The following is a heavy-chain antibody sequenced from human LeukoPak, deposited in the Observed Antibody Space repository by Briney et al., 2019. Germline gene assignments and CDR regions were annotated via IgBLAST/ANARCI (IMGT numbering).Heavy chain of an antibody. D-gene: IGHD5-24*01. CDR3: ARLSMMAPNAGGWFDP. CDR2: INHSGST. CDR1: GGSFSGYY. Sequence: KTSETLSLTCAVYGGSFSGYYWSWIRQPPGKGLEWIGEINHSGSTNYNPSLKSRVTISVDTSKNQFSLKLSSVTAADTAVYYCARLSMMAPNAGGWFDPWGQGTLVTVSS. V-gene: IGHV4-34*01. J-gene: IGHJ5*02.